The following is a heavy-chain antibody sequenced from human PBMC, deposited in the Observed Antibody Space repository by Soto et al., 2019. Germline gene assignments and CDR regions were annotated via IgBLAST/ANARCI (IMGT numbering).Heavy chain of an antibody. Sequence: EVQLVESGGGLVQPGGSLRLSCAASGFTFSSYSMNWVRQAPGKGLEWVSYISSSSSTIYYADSVKGRFTISRDNAKNSLYLQMNSLRDEDTAVYYCERESSSYNWFDPWGQGTLVTVSS. CDR2: ISSSSSTI. V-gene: IGHV3-48*02. CDR1: GFTFSSYS. D-gene: IGHD6-13*01. J-gene: IGHJ5*02. CDR3: ERESSSYNWFDP.